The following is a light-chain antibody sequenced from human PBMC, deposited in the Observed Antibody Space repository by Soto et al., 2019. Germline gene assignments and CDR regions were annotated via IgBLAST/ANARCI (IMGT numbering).Light chain of an antibody. Sequence: QPVLTQPPSASASLGASVKLTCTLSSGHSSYAIAWHQKQREKGPRYLMDLNNDGSHTKGDGIPDRLSGASSGAERYLIISSLQSEDEADYYCQTCGTGFQVFGGGTKLTFL. V-gene: IGLV4-69*01. J-gene: IGLJ2*01. CDR3: QTCGTGFQV. CDR2: LNNDGSH. CDR1: SGHSSYA.